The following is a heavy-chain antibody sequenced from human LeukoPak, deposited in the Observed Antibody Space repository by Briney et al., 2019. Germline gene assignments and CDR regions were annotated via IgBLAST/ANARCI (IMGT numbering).Heavy chain of an antibody. CDR3: ARIVRNYYDSSDYPTGGMDV. D-gene: IGHD3-22*01. Sequence: GGSLRLSCAASGFTLSSYSMNWVRQAPGKGLEWVSYISSRSSSIYYADSVKGRFTISRDNAKNSLYLQMNSLRAEDTAVYYCARIVRNYYDSSDYPTGGMDVWGQGTTVTVSS. J-gene: IGHJ6*02. CDR1: GFTLSSYS. V-gene: IGHV3-48*04. CDR2: ISSRSSSI.